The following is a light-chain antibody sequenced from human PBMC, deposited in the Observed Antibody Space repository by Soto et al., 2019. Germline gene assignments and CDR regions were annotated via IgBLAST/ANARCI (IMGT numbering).Light chain of an antibody. Sequence: VLTQSPGTLSLSPGETATLSCRASQSVGSNYFAWYQQKPGQAPRLLIYGAYRRATGIPDRFSGSGSGTDFTLTISRLEPEYFAVYYCQQYDSSRAFGPGPKVDI. CDR3: QQYDSSRA. CDR1: QSVGSNY. V-gene: IGKV3-20*01. J-gene: IGKJ3*01. CDR2: GAY.